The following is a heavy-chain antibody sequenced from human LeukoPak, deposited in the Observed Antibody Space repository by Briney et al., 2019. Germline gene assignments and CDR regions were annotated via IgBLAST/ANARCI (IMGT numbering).Heavy chain of an antibody. CDR1: GFTFISYS. V-gene: IGHV3-21*01. Sequence: GPSLRLSCAASGFTFISYSMDWVRQPPGKGLEWVSSITRSRCFVYYADSVKGRFTISRDNAKNSPYLQMSSLRAEDTAVYHCASEIPNLRYCSSTSCDYWGQGTLVTVSS. CDR3: ASEIPNLRYCSSTSCDY. CDR2: ITRSRCFV. J-gene: IGHJ4*02. D-gene: IGHD2-2*01.